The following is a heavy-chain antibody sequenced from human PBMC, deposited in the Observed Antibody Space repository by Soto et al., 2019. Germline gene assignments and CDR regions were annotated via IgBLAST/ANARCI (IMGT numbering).Heavy chain of an antibody. CDR3: AKRPGIAAAGFSHYFDY. CDR2: ISGSGGST. V-gene: IGHV3-23*01. Sequence: GGSLRLSCAASGFTLSSYAMGVFRHGPWNGLEWVSAISGSGGSTYYADSVKGRFTISRDNSKNTLYLQMNSLRAEDTAVYYCAKRPGIAAAGFSHYFDYWGQGTLVTVSS. CDR1: GFTLSSYA. D-gene: IGHD6-13*01. J-gene: IGHJ4*02.